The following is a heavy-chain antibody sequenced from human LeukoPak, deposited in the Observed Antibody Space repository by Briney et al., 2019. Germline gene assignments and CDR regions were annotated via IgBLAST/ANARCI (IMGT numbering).Heavy chain of an antibody. Sequence: SQTLSLTCTVSGGSISSGSYYWSWIRQPAGKGLEWIGRIYTSGSTNYNPSLKSRVTISVDTSKNQFSLKLSSVTAADTAVYYCARHAIIAAADLWGIDYWGQGTLVTVSS. CDR3: ARHAIIAAADLWGIDY. J-gene: IGHJ4*02. D-gene: IGHD6-13*01. CDR2: IYTSGST. V-gene: IGHV4-61*02. CDR1: GGSISSGSYY.